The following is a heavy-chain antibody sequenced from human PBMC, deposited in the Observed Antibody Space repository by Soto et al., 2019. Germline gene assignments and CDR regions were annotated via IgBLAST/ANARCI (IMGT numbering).Heavy chain of an antibody. CDR2: IYYSGST. J-gene: IGHJ4*02. CDR1: GGSISSGDYY. V-gene: IGHV4-30-4*01. CDR3: ARVGGFGATTIDY. Sequence: QVQLQESGPGLVKPSQTLSLTCTVSGGSISSGDYYWSWIRQPPGKGLEWIGYIYYSGSTSYNPSFKSRVTISVDTSKNQFSLKLSSVTAADTAVYYCARVGGFGATTIDYWGQGTLVTVSS. D-gene: IGHD3-10*01.